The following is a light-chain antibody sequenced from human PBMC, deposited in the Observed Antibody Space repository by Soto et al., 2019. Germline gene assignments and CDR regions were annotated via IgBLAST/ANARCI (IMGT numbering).Light chain of an antibody. Sequence: PGEMATLSCRASQSVSSYLAWYQQKPGQAPRLLIHDASNRATGIPARFSGSGSGTDFTLTISSLEPEDFALYYCQQRSSWPRTFGQGTKVDIK. V-gene: IGKV3-11*01. CDR3: QQRSSWPRT. J-gene: IGKJ1*01. CDR1: QSVSSY. CDR2: DAS.